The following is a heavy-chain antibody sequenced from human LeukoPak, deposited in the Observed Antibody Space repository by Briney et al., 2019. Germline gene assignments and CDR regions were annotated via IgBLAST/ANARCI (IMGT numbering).Heavy chain of an antibody. CDR2: ISWNIGSI. V-gene: IGHV3-9*03. D-gene: IGHD5-24*01. CDR3: ARGRDGYNGIGDY. CDR1: GFTFDDYA. J-gene: IGHJ4*02. Sequence: PGGSLRLSCAASGFTFDDYAMHWVRQAPGKGLEWVSGISWNIGSIGYADSVKGRFTISRDNAKNSLYLQMNSLRAEDMALYYCARGRDGYNGIGDYWGQGTLVTVSS.